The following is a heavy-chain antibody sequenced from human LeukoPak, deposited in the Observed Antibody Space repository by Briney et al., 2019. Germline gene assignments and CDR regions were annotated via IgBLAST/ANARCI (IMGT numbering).Heavy chain of an antibody. CDR1: GGPISTYQ. D-gene: IGHD4-17*01. J-gene: IGHJ5*02. CDR2: IYYTGST. CDR3: ARRTTVTPNWFDP. Sequence: SETLSLTCTVSGGPISTYQWSWIRQPPGKGLEWIGYIYYTGSTNYNPSLRSRVTISLDTSKHQFSLRVNSVTAADTAVYYCARRTTVTPNWFDPWGQGTLVTVSS. V-gene: IGHV4-59*08.